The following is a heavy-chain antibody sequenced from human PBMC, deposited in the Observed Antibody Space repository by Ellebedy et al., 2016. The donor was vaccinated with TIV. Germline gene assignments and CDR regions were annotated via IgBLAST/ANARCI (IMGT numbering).Heavy chain of an antibody. Sequence: GESLKISCQASGYSFANYWISWVRQVPGKGLEWMGRIDPSDSYTKYSPSFQGHVTFSVDKSINTAYLEWSSLRPEDTAVYYCATAGEKWELNYWGQGTLVTVSS. CDR3: ATAGEKWELNY. J-gene: IGHJ4*02. D-gene: IGHD1-26*01. CDR2: IDPSDSYT. CDR1: GYSFANYW. V-gene: IGHV5-10-1*01.